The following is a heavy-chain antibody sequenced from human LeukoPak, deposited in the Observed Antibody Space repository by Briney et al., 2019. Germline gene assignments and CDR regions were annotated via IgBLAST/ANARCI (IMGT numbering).Heavy chain of an antibody. D-gene: IGHD5-18*01. V-gene: IGHV4-59*01. CDR1: GDSIRSYY. J-gene: IGHJ3*01. CDR3: ARPAERGYSYGLDF. Sequence: SETLSLTCTVSGDSIRSYYWSWIRQPPGKGLEWIGYIYYSGSTSYNPSLKSRVTISLDTSKNQVSLNLRFVTAADTAVYYCARPAERGYSYGLDFWGQGTMVTVSS. CDR2: IYYSGST.